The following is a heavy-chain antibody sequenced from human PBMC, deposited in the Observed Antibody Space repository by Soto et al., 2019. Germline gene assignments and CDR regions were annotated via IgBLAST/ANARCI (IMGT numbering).Heavy chain of an antibody. Sequence: GGSLRLSCAASGFTFSSYSMNWVRQAPGKGLEWVSYISSSSSTIYYADSVKGRFTISRDNAKNSLYLQMNSLRAEDTAVYYCARECSSTSCQASPFDYWGQGTLVTVSS. J-gene: IGHJ4*02. CDR3: ARECSSTSCQASPFDY. V-gene: IGHV3-48*01. CDR1: GFTFSSYS. D-gene: IGHD2-2*01. CDR2: ISSSSSTI.